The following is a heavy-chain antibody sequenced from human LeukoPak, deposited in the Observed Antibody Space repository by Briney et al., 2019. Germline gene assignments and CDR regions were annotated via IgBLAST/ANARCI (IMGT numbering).Heavy chain of an antibody. CDR3: ARGPLVVVPAAIRYYYYYYMDV. D-gene: IGHD2-2*01. CDR1: GGSFSGYY. V-gene: IGHV4-34*01. CDR2: INHNRSP. Sequence: SETLSLTCAVYGGSFSGYYLSWIRQPPGKGPEWIGEINHNRSPNYNTSIKSRVTISVDTSQNQFSLKLSSVTAADTAVYYCARGPLVVVPAAIRYYYYYYMDVWGKGTTVTVSS. J-gene: IGHJ6*03.